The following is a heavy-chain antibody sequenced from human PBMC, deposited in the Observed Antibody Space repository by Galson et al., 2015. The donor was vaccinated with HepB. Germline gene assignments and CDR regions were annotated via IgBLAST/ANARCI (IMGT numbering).Heavy chain of an antibody. V-gene: IGHV1-18*04. CDR2: ISAYKGNT. Sequence: SVKVSCKASGYAFISHGISWVRQAPGQGLEWMGWISAYKGNTNYAQKLQGRVTMTTDTSTSTAYMELRSLRSDDTAVYYCARVGSGWIYGMDVWGQGTTVTVSS. CDR3: ARVGSGWIYGMDV. D-gene: IGHD6-19*01. J-gene: IGHJ6*02. CDR1: GYAFISHG.